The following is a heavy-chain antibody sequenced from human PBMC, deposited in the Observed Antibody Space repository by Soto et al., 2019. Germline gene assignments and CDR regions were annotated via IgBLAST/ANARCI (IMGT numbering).Heavy chain of an antibody. CDR1: GFTFSIYW. J-gene: IGHJ4*02. Sequence: EVQLVESGGGLVQPGGSLRLSCAASGFTFSIYWMHWVRQAPGKGLVWVARINSAGTTTTYADSMKGRFTISRDNAQNKLYLHMNSLRAEETAVSYCGRVDTAMVIDYWGQGTQVTVSS. V-gene: IGHV3-74*01. D-gene: IGHD5-18*01. CDR3: GRVDTAMVIDY. CDR2: INSAGTTT.